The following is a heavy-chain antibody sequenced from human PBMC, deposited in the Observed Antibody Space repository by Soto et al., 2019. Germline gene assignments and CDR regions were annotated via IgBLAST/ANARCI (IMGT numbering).Heavy chain of an antibody. CDR2: IIPILGIA. J-gene: IGHJ3*02. CDR1: GGTFSSYT. Sequence: QVQLVQSGAEVKKPGSSVKVSCQASGGTFSSYTISWVRQAPGQGLEWMGRIIPILGIANYAQKFQVRVTITADKSTSTAYVELSSLRAEDTAVYYRARDGGITETTKDAFDIWGQGTMVTVSS. D-gene: IGHD1-7*01. CDR3: ARDGGITETTKDAFDI. V-gene: IGHV1-69*08.